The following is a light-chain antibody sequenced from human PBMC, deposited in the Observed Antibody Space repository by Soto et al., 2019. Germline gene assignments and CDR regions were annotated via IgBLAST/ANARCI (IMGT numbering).Light chain of an antibody. CDR2: GAS. J-gene: IGKJ1*01. Sequence: EIVMTQSPATLSVSPGERATLSCRASQSVSSNLAWYQQKPGQAPRLLIYGASTRATGIPARFSGSGSGTKFTLTISSLQSEDFAVYYCQQYNNWPPTWTFGQGDQGGYQ. CDR1: QSVSSN. V-gene: IGKV3-15*01. CDR3: QQYNNWPPTWT.